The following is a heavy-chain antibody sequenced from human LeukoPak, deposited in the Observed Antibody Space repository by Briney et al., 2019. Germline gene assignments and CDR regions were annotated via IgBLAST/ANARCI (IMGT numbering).Heavy chain of an antibody. CDR1: GGSISSYY. CDR2: IYTSGST. J-gene: IGHJ4*02. CDR3: AREEKNWNYLDY. V-gene: IGHV4-4*07. D-gene: IGHD1-1*01. Sequence: PSETLSLTCTVSGGSISSYYWSWIRQPAGKGLEWIGRIYTSGSTNYNPSLKSRVTMSEDTSKNQFSLKLKSVTAADTAVYYCAREEKNWNYLDYWGQGTLVTVSS.